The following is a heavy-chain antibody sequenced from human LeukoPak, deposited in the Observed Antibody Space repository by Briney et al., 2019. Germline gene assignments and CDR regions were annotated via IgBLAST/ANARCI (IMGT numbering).Heavy chain of an antibody. CDR2: IYPGDSDT. D-gene: IGHD3-22*01. Sequence: GESLKISCKGSGYIFSTYWIAWVRQVPGKVLEWMGIIYPGDSDTRYSPSFQGQVTISADKSVSTAYLHWSSLKASDTAIYYCARPNITSYYDSRGSDAFDVWGQGTMVTVSS. J-gene: IGHJ3*01. V-gene: IGHV5-51*01. CDR3: ARPNITSYYDSRGSDAFDV. CDR1: GYIFSTYW.